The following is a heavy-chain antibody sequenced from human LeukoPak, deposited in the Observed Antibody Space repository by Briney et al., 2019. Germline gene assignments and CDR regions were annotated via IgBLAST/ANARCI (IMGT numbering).Heavy chain of an antibody. CDR3: AEERFGGVGAYYYYYMDV. Sequence: GGSLRLSCAASGFTVSSNYMSWVRQAPGKGLEWVSVIYSGGSTYYADSVKGRFTISRDNSKNTLYLQMNSLRAEDTAVYYCAEERFGGVGAYYYYYMDVWGKGTTVTISS. D-gene: IGHD1-26*01. J-gene: IGHJ6*03. V-gene: IGHV3-53*05. CDR1: GFTVSSNY. CDR2: IYSGGST.